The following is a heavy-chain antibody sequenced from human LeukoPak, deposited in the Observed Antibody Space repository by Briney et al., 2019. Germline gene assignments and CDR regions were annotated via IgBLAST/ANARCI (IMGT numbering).Heavy chain of an antibody. CDR3: ASRVVPAAGGRVDY. D-gene: IGHD2-2*01. Sequence: KSSETLSLTCTVSGGSISSSSYYWGWLRQPPGKGLEWIGSIYYSGSTYYNPSLKSRVTISVDTSKNQFSLKLSSVTAADTAVYYCASRVVPAAGGRVDYWGQGTLVTVSS. J-gene: IGHJ4*02. CDR1: GGSISSSSYY. CDR2: IYYSGST. V-gene: IGHV4-39*01.